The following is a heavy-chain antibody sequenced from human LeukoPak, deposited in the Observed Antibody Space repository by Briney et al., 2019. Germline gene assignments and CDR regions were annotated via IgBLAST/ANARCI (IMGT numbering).Heavy chain of an antibody. V-gene: IGHV3-11*01. D-gene: IGHD1-1*01. CDR2: ISSSGSTI. Sequence: GGSLRLSCAASGFTFSDYYMSWIRQAPGKGLEWVSYISSSGSTIYYADSVKGRFTISRDNAKSSLYLQMNSLRAEDTAVYYCATGRKRGYFDYWGQGTLVTVSS. J-gene: IGHJ4*02. CDR3: ATGRKRGYFDY. CDR1: GFTFSDYY.